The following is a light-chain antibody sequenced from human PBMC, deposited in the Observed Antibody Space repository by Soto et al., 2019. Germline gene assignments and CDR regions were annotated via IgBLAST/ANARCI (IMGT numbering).Light chain of an antibody. CDR3: QSCDSSLSGSGV. J-gene: IGLJ1*01. CDR1: SSNIGAGYD. Sequence: QSALTQPPSVSGAPGQRVTISCTGSSSNIGAGYDVHWYQQLPGTAPKLLIYRNTNRPSGVPDRFSGSKSGTSASLATTGLQAEDEADYYCQSCDSSLSGSGVFGTGTKVTVL. CDR2: RNT. V-gene: IGLV1-40*01.